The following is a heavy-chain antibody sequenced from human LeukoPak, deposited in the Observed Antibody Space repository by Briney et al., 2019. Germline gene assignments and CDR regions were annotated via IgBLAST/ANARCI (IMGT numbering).Heavy chain of an antibody. Sequence: PGGSLRLSCAAFGFTFPSYAMSWVRQAPGKGLEWVAAISGVGGRTYYADSVKGRFTIPRDNSTTTLYLQMTSRRAEDTAVYYCAKTRRRPLYSSSWYGGSYFDYWGQGTLVTVSS. J-gene: IGHJ4*02. CDR3: AKTRRRPLYSSSWYGGSYFDY. D-gene: IGHD6-13*01. V-gene: IGHV3-23*01. CDR2: ISGVGGRT. CDR1: GFTFPSYA.